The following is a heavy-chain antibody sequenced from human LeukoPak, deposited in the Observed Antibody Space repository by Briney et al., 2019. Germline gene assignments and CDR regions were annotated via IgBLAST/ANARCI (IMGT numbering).Heavy chain of an antibody. J-gene: IGHJ4*02. CDR2: IYDSGST. V-gene: IGHV4-59*01. Sequence: KPSETLSLTCTVSGGAISSYYRSWIRQSPGKGLEWIGYIYDSGSTNYNPSLKSRVTMSVDTSNNQFPLKLRSVTAAETAVYYCARELGYCSGSSCYHYFDYWGQGTLVTVSS. D-gene: IGHD2-15*01. CDR1: GGAISSYY. CDR3: ARELGYCSGSSCYHYFDY.